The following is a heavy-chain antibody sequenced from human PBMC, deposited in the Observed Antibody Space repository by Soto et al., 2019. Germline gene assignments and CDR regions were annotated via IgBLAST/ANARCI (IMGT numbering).Heavy chain of an antibody. Sequence: QLQLQESGPRLVKPSETLSLTCSVSGGSISSSSYSWGWIRQPPGKGLEWIGTIYYSGSTHYNPCREGRVAISADTPNNQLSLRLSSVTAADTAVYYCGRQPGHCGSTTCFGYYSVDVWGQGTTVTVS. CDR3: GRQPGHCGSTTCFGYYSVDV. CDR2: IYYSGST. J-gene: IGHJ6*02. V-gene: IGHV4-39*01. D-gene: IGHD2-2*01. CDR1: GGSISSSSYS.